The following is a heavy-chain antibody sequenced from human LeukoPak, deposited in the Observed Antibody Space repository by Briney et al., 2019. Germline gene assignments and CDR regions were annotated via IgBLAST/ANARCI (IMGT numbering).Heavy chain of an antibody. CDR1: GFSLSTSGVG. D-gene: IGHD3-22*01. CDR3: APSGRCTPIVVITHPFDY. Sequence: KESGPTQANLIQTLTLTCTFSGFSLSTSGVGVGWIRQPPGKALEWLALIYWNDDPRYSPPPKSRLTITKDTSKNQVVLTMTYMDPVDTATYYGAPSGRCTPIVVITHPFDYWGQGTLVTVSS. V-gene: IGHV2-5*01. J-gene: IGHJ4*02. CDR2: IYWNDDP.